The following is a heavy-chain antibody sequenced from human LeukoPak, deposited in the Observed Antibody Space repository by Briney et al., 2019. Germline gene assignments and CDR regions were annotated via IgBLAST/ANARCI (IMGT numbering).Heavy chain of an antibody. CDR3: ARAKYYYDSSGYDY. D-gene: IGHD3-22*01. CDR1: GGSISSGGYY. Sequence: SETLSLTCTVSGGSISSGGYYWSWIRQHPGKGLEWIGYIYYSGSTYYSPSLKSRVTISVDTSKNQFSLKLSSVTAADTAVYYCARAKYYYDSSGYDYWGQGTLVTVSS. V-gene: IGHV4-31*03. CDR2: IYYSGST. J-gene: IGHJ4*02.